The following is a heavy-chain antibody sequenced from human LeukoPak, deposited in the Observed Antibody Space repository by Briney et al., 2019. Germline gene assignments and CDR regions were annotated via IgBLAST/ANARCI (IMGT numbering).Heavy chain of an antibody. D-gene: IGHD1-7*01. CDR1: GFTFSSYW. CDR2: IKQDGSEK. CDR3: AREGGTQDY. V-gene: IGHV3-7*01. Sequence: GGSLRLSCAASGFTFSSYWMTWVRQAPGKGLEWVANIKQDGSEKFFADSVKGRFTISRDNARNSVYLQMNSLRVEDTAVYYCAREGGTQDYWGQGPLVTVSS. J-gene: IGHJ4*02.